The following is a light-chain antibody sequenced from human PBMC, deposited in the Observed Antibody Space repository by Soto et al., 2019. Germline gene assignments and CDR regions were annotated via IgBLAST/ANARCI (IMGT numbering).Light chain of an antibody. V-gene: IGKV3-11*01. CDR2: DAS. Sequence: EIVLTQSPATLSLSPGERATLSCRASQSVGSYLAWYQQKPGQAPWLLIYDASNRATGIPARFSGSGSGTDFTLTISSLDPEDFAVYYCQQRGSWPPFTFGPGTKVDIK. CDR3: QQRGSWPPFT. J-gene: IGKJ3*01. CDR1: QSVGSY.